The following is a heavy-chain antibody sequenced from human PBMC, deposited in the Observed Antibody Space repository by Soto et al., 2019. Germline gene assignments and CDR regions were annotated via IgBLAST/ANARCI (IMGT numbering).Heavy chain of an antibody. Sequence: DVQLVESGGGLVKPGGSLRLSCAASGFTFSSYSMHWVRQAPGKGLEWVSSIGVSRSHYISYADSLKGRFTISRDNAKSSLYLQINSLRAEDTAVYYCARDQGWWYYGDYGYWGKGTLVTVSS. D-gene: IGHD4-17*01. CDR2: IGVSRSHYI. J-gene: IGHJ4*02. V-gene: IGHV3-21*01. CDR3: ARDQGWWYYGDYGY. CDR1: GFTFSSYS.